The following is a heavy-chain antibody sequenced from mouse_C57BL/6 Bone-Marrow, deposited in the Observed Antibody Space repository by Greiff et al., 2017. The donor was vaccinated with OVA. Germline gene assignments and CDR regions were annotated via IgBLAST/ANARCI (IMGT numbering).Heavy chain of an antibody. CDR3: ERWELRAAY. V-gene: IGHV1-55*01. CDR1: GYTFTSYW. CDR2: IYPGSGST. Sequence: QVQLQQPGAELVKPGASVKMSCKASGYTFTSYWITWVKQRPGQGLEWIGDIYPGSGSTNYNEKFKSKATLTVDTSSSTAYMQIGSLTCEDSAVYYCERWELRAAYWGQGTLVTVSA. J-gene: IGHJ3*01. D-gene: IGHD1-1*02.